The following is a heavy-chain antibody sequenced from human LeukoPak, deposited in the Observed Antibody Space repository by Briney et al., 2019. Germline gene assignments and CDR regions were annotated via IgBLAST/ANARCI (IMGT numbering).Heavy chain of an antibody. CDR1: GGTFSSYA. D-gene: IGHD1-1*01. CDR2: IIPNFGTA. Sequence: ASVKVSCKASGGTFSSYAISWVRQAPGQGLEWMGGIIPNFGTANYAQKFQGRVTITTDESTSTAYMELSSLRSEDTAVYYCARESPNWNDDYYYMDVWGKGTTVTVSS. J-gene: IGHJ6*03. V-gene: IGHV1-69*05. CDR3: ARESPNWNDDYYYMDV.